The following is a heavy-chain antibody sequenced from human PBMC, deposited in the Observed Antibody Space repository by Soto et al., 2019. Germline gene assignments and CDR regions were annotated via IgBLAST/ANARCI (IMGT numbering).Heavy chain of an antibody. CDR2: ISYTGDT. CDR3: ARIVVGATVDL. Sequence: SETLSLTCIVSGDSVSSDRYFWTWIRQPPGKGLEWIAYISYTGDTNYNPSLKSRVTISVDTSRNQFSLTLTSVTAADTAVYFCARIVVGATVDLWGQGSLVTVSS. CDR1: GDSVSSDRYF. D-gene: IGHD1-26*01. J-gene: IGHJ5*02. V-gene: IGHV4-61*01.